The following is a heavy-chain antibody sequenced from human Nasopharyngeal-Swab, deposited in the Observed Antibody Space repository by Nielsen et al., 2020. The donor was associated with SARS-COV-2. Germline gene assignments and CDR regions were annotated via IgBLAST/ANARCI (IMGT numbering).Heavy chain of an antibody. CDR3: ASEPGGMAAPGKHFDP. D-gene: IGHD6-13*01. Sequence: WVRQAPGQGLEWMGVITPSGGATNYARKFRGRVTMTRDPSTSTVYLDLSSLKSEDTAVYFCASEPGGMAAPGKHFDPWGQGTLVHRLL. CDR2: ITPSGGAT. V-gene: IGHV1-46*01. J-gene: IGHJ5*02.